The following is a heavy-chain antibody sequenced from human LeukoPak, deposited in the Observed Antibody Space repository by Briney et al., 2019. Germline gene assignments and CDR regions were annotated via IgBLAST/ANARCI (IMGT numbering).Heavy chain of an antibody. D-gene: IGHD1-26*01. Sequence: PSETLSLTCTVSGGSISSYYRSWLLQPAGKGLEWIGRIYTSGSANYNPSLKSRVTMSVDTSKNQFSLKLSSVTAAETAVYYCARARSGSFDYWGQETLVTVSS. J-gene: IGHJ4*02. CDR2: IYTSGSA. V-gene: IGHV4-4*07. CDR1: GGSISSYY. CDR3: ARARSGSFDY.